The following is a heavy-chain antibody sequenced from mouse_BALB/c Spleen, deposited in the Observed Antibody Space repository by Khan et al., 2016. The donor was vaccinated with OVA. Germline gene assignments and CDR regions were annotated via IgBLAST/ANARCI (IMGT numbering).Heavy chain of an antibody. V-gene: IGHV1-18*01. CDR3: ARGGYGSFAY. J-gene: IGHJ3*01. CDR1: GYTFTDYN. D-gene: IGHD2-10*02. Sequence: VRLQQSGPELVKPGASVKIPCKASGYTFTDYNMDWVKQSHGKSLEWIGDINPNNGGTIYNQKFKGKATLTVDKSSRTAYMELRSLTSEDTAVYFCARGGYGSFAYWGQGTLVTVSA. CDR2: INPNNGGT.